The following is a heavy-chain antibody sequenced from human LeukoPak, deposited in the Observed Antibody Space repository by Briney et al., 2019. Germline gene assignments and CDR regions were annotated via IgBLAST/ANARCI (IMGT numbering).Heavy chain of an antibody. CDR3: ARGLFECSSTSCYSWFDP. CDR1: GGTFSSYA. V-gene: IGHV1-69*04. D-gene: IGHD2-2*01. J-gene: IGHJ5*02. Sequence: SVKVSCKASGGTFSSYAISWVRQAPGQGLEWMGRIIPILGIANYAQKFQGRVTITADKSTSTAYMELSSLRSEDTAVYYCARGLFECSSTSCYSWFDPWGQGTLVTVSS. CDR2: IIPILGIA.